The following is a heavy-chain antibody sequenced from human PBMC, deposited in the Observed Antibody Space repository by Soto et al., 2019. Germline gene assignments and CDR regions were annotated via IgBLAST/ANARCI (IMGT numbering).Heavy chain of an antibody. CDR1: GFTFDDYA. Sequence: EVQLVESGGGLVQPGRSLRLSCAASGFTFDDYAMHWVRQAPGKGLEWVSGISWNSGSIGYADSVKGRFTISRDNAKNSLYLQMNSLRAEDTALYYCAASEGYCSSTSCYPQEPFAGGMDVWGQGTTVTVSS. V-gene: IGHV3-9*01. CDR3: AASEGYCSSTSCYPQEPFAGGMDV. CDR2: ISWNSGSI. J-gene: IGHJ6*02. D-gene: IGHD2-2*01.